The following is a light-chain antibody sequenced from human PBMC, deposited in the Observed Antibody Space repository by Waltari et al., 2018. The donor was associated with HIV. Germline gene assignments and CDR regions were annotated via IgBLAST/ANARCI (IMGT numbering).Light chain of an antibody. J-gene: IGLJ3*02. CDR2: KDI. CDR3: QSPDFDGTWV. V-gene: IGLV3-25*03. CDR1: SLSTRF. Sequence: SYDLTQPPSVSLSPGPTARINCSSCSLSTRFSSWYRQKAGQAPVLLIYKDIERPSGIPERISGSESGTGDTLTISGVQAGDEGDYFCQSPDFDGTWVFGGGTKLTVL.